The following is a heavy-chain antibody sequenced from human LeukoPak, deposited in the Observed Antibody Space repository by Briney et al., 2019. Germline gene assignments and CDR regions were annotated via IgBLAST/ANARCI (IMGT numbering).Heavy chain of an antibody. CDR3: ARTVGATYYFDY. CDR2: IYYSGST. D-gene: IGHD1-26*01. V-gene: IGHV4-59*01. CDR1: GGSISSYY. J-gene: IGHJ4*02. Sequence: SETLSLTCTVSGGSISSYYWSWIRQPPGKGLEWIGYIYYSGSTNYNPSLKSRVTISVDTSKNQFSLKLSSETAADTAVYYCARTVGATYYFDYWGQGTLVTVSS.